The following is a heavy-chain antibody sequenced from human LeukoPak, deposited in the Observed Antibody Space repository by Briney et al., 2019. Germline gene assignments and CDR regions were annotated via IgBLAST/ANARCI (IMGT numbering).Heavy chain of an antibody. CDR3: ARATVIGNAPVPGYMDV. CDR2: IGTIGDT. Sequence: QPGGSLRLSCAASGFSFSTYDMHWVRQVSGKGLEWVSSIGTIGDTFYPGSVKGRFTISRENAKNSLYLQMNGLRAGDTAVYYCARATVIGNAPVPGYMDVTGKGTTVTVSS. D-gene: IGHD2-21*01. V-gene: IGHV3-13*01. J-gene: IGHJ6*03. CDR1: GFSFSTYD.